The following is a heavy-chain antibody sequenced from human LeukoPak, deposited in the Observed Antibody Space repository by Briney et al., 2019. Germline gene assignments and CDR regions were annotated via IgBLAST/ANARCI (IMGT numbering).Heavy chain of an antibody. J-gene: IGHJ5*02. CDR2: INTNTGNP. CDR3: ARRRERYNWNYLYRWFDP. D-gene: IGHD1-7*01. CDR1: GYTFTSYA. V-gene: IGHV7-4-1*02. Sequence: GASVKVSCKASGYTFTSYAMNWVRQAPGQGLEWMGWINTNTGNPTYAQGFTGRFVFSLDTSVSTAYLQISSLKAEDTAVYYCARRRERYNWNYLYRWFDPWGPGTLVTVSS.